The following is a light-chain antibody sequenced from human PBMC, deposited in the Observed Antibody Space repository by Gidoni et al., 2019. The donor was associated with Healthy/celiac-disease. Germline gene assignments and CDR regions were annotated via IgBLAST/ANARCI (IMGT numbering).Light chain of an antibody. CDR1: QSVSSY. V-gene: IGKV3-11*01. J-gene: IGKJ4*01. CDR3: QQSSNWPRT. CDR2: DAS. Sequence: EIVLTQSPATLSLSPRERATLSCSASQSVSSYLAWYQKKPVQATRLLIYDASTRATGIPSRFSGSGSGTDFTLTRSSLEPEDCAVYYCQQSSNWPRTFGGGTKVEIK.